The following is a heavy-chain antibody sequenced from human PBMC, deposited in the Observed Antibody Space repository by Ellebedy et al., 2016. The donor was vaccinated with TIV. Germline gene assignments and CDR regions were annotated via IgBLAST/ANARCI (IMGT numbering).Heavy chain of an antibody. V-gene: IGHV3-48*03. CDR1: GFTFSTYE. Sequence: GESLKISCAASGFTFSTYEMSWVRQAPGKGLEWVSYISNSGELTYYADSVKGRFTISRDNAEKSLYLQMNSLRAEDKALYYCTRGRYYGSGSPAGNFDSWGQGTLVTVSS. J-gene: IGHJ4*02. CDR3: TRGRYYGSGSPAGNFDS. CDR2: ISNSGELT. D-gene: IGHD3-10*01.